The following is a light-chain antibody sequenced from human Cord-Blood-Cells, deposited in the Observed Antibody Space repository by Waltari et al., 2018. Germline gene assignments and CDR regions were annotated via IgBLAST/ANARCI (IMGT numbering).Light chain of an antibody. CDR3: QQSYSTHT. CDR2: AAS. V-gene: IGKV1-39*01. CDR1: QSISSY. J-gene: IGKJ2*01. Sequence: DIQMTQSPSSLSASVGDRVTITCRASQSISSYLNWYQQKPGKAPKLLIYAASSLQSGLPSRFSGSGSGTDFTLTISSLQPEDFATYYCQQSYSTHTFGQGTKLEIK.